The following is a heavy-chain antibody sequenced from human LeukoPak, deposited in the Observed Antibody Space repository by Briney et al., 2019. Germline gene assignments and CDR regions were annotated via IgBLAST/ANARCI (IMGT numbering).Heavy chain of an antibody. CDR1: VFTFGSYA. CDR2: ICGSGGST. Sequence: GGGLRLSYAASVFTFGSYAMSWVRQAPGKGLEWVSAICGSGGSTYYADSVKGRFTISRDNSKNTLYLQMNSLRAEDTAVYYCAKGQWEPDYWGQGTLVTVSS. J-gene: IGHJ4*02. CDR3: AKGQWEPDY. D-gene: IGHD1-26*01. V-gene: IGHV3-23*01.